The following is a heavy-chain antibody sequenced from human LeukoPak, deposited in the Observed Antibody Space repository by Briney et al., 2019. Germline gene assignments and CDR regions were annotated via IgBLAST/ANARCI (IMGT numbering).Heavy chain of an antibody. Sequence: PGPSLRLSCVASGLTFADYALSWVRQAPGKWLECVSGINWNGGSTGYADSVKGRFTISRDNAKNSLYLQMNSLRAEDTALYYCASHASYYYDSSGYRHFDFWGQGTLVTVSS. D-gene: IGHD3-22*01. V-gene: IGHV3-20*04. CDR3: ASHASYYYDSSGYRHFDF. CDR2: INWNGGST. J-gene: IGHJ4*02. CDR1: GLTFADYA.